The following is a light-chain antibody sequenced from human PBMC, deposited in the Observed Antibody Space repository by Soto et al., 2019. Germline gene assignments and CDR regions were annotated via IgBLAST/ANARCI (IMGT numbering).Light chain of an antibody. CDR3: QQCSTLPRT. Sequence: ETVLTQSPATLSWSAGERGTRACRASQSVSSYLAWYQQKPGQAPRLLIYNAFSRPTGIPGRFSGSGSGTDFTLTISRLEPEDFAVYYCQQCSTLPRTFGQGTKVDI. CDR1: QSVSSY. CDR2: NAF. V-gene: IGKV3-11*01. J-gene: IGKJ1*01.